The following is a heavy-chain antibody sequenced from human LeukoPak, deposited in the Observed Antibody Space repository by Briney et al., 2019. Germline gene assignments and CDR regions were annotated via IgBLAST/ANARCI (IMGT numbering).Heavy chain of an antibody. CDR2: IWYDGNNK. CDR3: GKDQEVFSSSVVTH. Sequence: SGRSLRLSCAASGFSFSSYAMHWVRRAPGKGLDWVAVIWYDGNNKYYAESVKGRFTIARDNSENTLYLQMNSLRADDTAVYYCGKDQEVFSSSVVTHWGQGTLVTVSS. J-gene: IGHJ4*02. V-gene: IGHV3-33*03. CDR1: GFSFSSYA. D-gene: IGHD3-3*02.